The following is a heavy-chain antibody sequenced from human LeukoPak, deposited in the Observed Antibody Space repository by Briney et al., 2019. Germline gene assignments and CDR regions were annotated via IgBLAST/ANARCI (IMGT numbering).Heavy chain of an antibody. V-gene: IGHV1-69*01. Sequence: ASVKVSCKASGGTFSSYAISWVRQAPGQGLEWMGGIIPIFGTTNYAQKFQGRVTITADESTSTAYMELSSLRSEDTAVYYCARDSDIVVVPATLDVWGQGTTVTVSS. CDR1: GGTFSSYA. D-gene: IGHD2-2*01. CDR2: IIPIFGTT. CDR3: ARDSDIVVVPATLDV. J-gene: IGHJ6*02.